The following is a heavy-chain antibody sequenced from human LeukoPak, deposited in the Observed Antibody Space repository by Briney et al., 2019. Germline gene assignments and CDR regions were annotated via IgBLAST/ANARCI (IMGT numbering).Heavy chain of an antibody. CDR3: ATATVTHTRDP. J-gene: IGHJ5*02. CDR2: MNPYSDAL. V-gene: IGHV1-2*02. Sequence: GASVKVSCQASGYTVSDFYLHWVRQAPGHGLEGMWWMNPYSDALIHAERFQGRITMTWDTSTGTAYMELTRLTPDDTAVYYCATATVTHTRDPWGQGTLVTVSS. CDR1: GYTVSDFY. D-gene: IGHD1-1*01.